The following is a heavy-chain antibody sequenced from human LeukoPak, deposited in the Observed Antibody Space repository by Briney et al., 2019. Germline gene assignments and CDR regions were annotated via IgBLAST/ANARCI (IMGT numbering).Heavy chain of an antibody. V-gene: IGHV3-48*03. CDR3: ARDLVEMATMGIDY. CDR2: ISSSGSTI. Sequence: PGGSLRLSCAAFGFIVRSNHINWIRQAPGKGLEWVSYISSSGSTIYYADSVKGRFTISRDNAKNSLYLQMNSLRAEDTAVYYCARDLVEMATMGIDYWGQGTLVTVSS. J-gene: IGHJ4*02. D-gene: IGHD5-24*01. CDR1: GFIVRSNH.